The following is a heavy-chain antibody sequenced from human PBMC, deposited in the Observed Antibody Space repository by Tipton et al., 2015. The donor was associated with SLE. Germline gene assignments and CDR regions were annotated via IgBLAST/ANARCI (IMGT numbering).Heavy chain of an antibody. D-gene: IGHD2-21*02. V-gene: IGHV4-39*07. Sequence: TLSLTCTVSGGSISSSSYYWGWIRQPPGKGLEWIGSIYYSGSTYYNPSLKSRVTISVDTSKNQFSLKLSSVTAAGTAVYYCARGGLTYGYYYYMDVWGKGTTVTVSS. CDR2: IYYSGST. CDR3: ARGGLTYGYYYYMDV. J-gene: IGHJ6*03. CDR1: GGSISSSSYY.